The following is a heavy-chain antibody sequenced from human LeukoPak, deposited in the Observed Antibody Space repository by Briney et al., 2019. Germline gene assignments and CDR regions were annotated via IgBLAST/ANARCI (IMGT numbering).Heavy chain of an antibody. CDR2: INAYNGHT. Sequence: VKVSLKCSAYTFGSYGIGRGREPPAQGVGWMGWINAYNGHTKYAPKVQGTVAMTTNTCTSTAYTELRSLRSDDTAVYYCARFGELSFDSWGQGTLVTVSS. D-gene: IGHD3-10*01. J-gene: IGHJ4*02. CDR3: ARFGELSFDS. CDR1: AYTFGSYG. V-gene: IGHV1-18*01.